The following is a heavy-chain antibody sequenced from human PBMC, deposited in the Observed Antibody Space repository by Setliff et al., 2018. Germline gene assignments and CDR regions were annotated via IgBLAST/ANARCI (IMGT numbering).Heavy chain of an antibody. D-gene: IGHD3-3*02. CDR3: ARGGLHFWSGYYFS. CDR2: IIPVFGTP. Sequence: SVKVSCKASGDTFSTNVLSWVRQAPGQGLEWMGGIIPVFGTPNYAQKFQGRVTITADESTSTAYMELSSLRSDDTAMYYRARGGLHFWSGYYFSWGQGTLVTVSS. CDR1: GDTFSTNV. V-gene: IGHV1-69*13. J-gene: IGHJ4*02.